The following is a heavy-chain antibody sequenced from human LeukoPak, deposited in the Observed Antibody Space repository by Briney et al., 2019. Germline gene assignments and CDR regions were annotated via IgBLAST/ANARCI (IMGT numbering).Heavy chain of an antibody. V-gene: IGHV1-69*04. CDR1: GGTFSSYA. D-gene: IGHD1-26*01. CDR2: IIPILGIA. Sequence: SVKVSCKASGGTFSSYAISLVRQAPGQGLEWMGRIIPILGIANYAQKFQGRVTITADKSTSTAYMELSSPRSEDTAVYYCARGEKWELPGDYWGQGTLVTVSS. J-gene: IGHJ4*02. CDR3: ARGEKWELPGDY.